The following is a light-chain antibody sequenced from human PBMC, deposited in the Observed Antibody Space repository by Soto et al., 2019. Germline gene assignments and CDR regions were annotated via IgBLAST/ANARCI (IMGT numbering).Light chain of an antibody. J-gene: IGLJ2*01. V-gene: IGLV1-40*01. CDR1: SSNIGAGYD. CDR3: QSYDSSLSVV. CDR2: GNS. Sequence: QTVVTQPPSVSGAPGQRVTISCTGSSSNIGAGYDVHWYKQLPGTAPKLLMYGNSNRPSGVPDRFSGSKSGTSASLAITGLQAEDEPGYYCQSYDSSLSVVFRGGTKLTVL.